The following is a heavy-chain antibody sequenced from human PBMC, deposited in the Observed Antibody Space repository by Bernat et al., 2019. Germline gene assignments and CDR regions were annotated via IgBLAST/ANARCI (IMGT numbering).Heavy chain of an antibody. CDR3: AKSVYSSDNYGMDV. Sequence: QVHLVESGGGVVQPGGSLRLSCAASGFTFSSFGMHWVRQAPGKGLEWVAIIRYDGSKKYYADSLKGQVTISRDNSKNMLYLQMTSLRAEDTAVYYCAKSVYSSDNYGMDVWGQGTTVTVSS. D-gene: IGHD6-19*01. CDR2: IRYDGSKK. J-gene: IGHJ6*02. V-gene: IGHV3-30*02. CDR1: GFTFSSFG.